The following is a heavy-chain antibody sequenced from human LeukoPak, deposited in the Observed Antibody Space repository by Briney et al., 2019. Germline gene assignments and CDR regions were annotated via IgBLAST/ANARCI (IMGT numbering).Heavy chain of an antibody. CDR2: ISGSGSTI. Sequence: GGSLRLSCAASGFTFSSYEMNWVRQAPGKGLEWVSYISGSGSTIYYADSVKGRFTISRDNAKGTLYLQMSSLRAEDTAVYYCTGHHQAYSRTYWGQGTLVTVSS. D-gene: IGHD4-11*01. J-gene: IGHJ4*02. CDR3: TGHHQAYSRTY. V-gene: IGHV3-48*03. CDR1: GFTFSSYE.